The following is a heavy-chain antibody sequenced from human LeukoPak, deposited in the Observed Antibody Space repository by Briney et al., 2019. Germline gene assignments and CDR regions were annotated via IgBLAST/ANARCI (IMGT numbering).Heavy chain of an antibody. V-gene: IGHV4-4*02. D-gene: IGHD3-22*01. CDR1: GGSITSSYW. Sequence: SETLSLTCAVSGGSITSSYWWSWVRQPPGKGLEWIGEVCHSGNTNYNPSLKSRVTMSVDTSKNQFSLKLGSVTAADTAVYFCVRVIGAPNYYYYMDVWGKGTTVTVSS. CDR2: VCHSGNT. J-gene: IGHJ6*03. CDR3: VRVIGAPNYYYYMDV.